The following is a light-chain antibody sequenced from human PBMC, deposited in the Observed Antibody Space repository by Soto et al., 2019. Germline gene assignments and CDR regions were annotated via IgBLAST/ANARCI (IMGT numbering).Light chain of an antibody. Sequence: QSALAQPPSVSGSPGQSVTIPCTGTSSDVGSYNRVSWYQQPPGTAPKLMIYEVSNRPSGVPDRFSGSKSGNTASLTISGLQAEDEADYYCNSYTSTNTYVFGTGTKVTVL. J-gene: IGLJ1*01. V-gene: IGLV2-18*02. CDR2: EVS. CDR1: SSDVGSYNR. CDR3: NSYTSTNTYV.